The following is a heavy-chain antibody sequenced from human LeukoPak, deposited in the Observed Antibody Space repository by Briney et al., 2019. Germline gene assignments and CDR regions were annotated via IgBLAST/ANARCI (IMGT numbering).Heavy chain of an antibody. CDR1: GFNIRDHW. Sequence: SGGSLRLSCAVSGFNIRDHWMTWVRQAPGKGLEWVANIIQDGNQKYYADSVKGRFTISRDNSKNPLYLQLNSLRAEDPAVYCCARHFATCSRALDYWGQGALVTVSS. V-gene: IGHV3-7*03. D-gene: IGHD3-3*02. CDR2: IIQDGNQK. J-gene: IGHJ4*02. CDR3: ARHFATCSRALDY.